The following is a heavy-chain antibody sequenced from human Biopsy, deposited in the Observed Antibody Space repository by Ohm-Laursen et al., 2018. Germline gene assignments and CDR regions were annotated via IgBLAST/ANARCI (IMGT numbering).Heavy chain of an antibody. J-gene: IGHJ2*01. Sequence: SLRLSCTASGFTFGHYAMHWVRQAPGKGLEWISLIRYDGTNEDYADSVKGRFTISRDNSKNTLYLQINTLTLEDTAFYYCARGLSSGWYGYFDVWGRGTLVTVSS. V-gene: IGHV3-33*04. D-gene: IGHD6-19*01. CDR3: ARGLSSGWYGYFDV. CDR1: GFTFGHYA. CDR2: IRYDGTNE.